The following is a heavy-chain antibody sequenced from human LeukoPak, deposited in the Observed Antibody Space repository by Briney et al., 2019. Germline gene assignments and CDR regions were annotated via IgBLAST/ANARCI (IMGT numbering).Heavy chain of an antibody. J-gene: IGHJ4*02. CDR3: SREGEDDFWSAFDY. D-gene: IGHD3-3*01. V-gene: IGHV3-30*01. CDR2: ISDDGSNK. Sequence: GGSLRLSCAASGFTFSSFAMHWVRQAPGKGLEGVAVISDDGSNKHYADSLKDRFTISRDNSKNTLYLQMNSLRGEDTAVYYCSREGEDDFWSAFDYWGQGTLVTVSS. CDR1: GFTFSSFA.